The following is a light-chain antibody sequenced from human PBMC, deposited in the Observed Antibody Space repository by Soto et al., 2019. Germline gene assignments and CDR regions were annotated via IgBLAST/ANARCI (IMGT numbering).Light chain of an antibody. J-gene: IGLJ3*02. CDR3: SSYTTTTRL. CDR2: EVS. Sequence: QSALTQPASVSGSPGQSITISCTGTSSDLGSNNYVSWFQQRPGKAPTRIIYEVSNRPSGVSTHFSGSKSGNTASLTISGLLPEDEAEYYCSSYTTTTRLFGGGTKLTVL. V-gene: IGLV2-14*01. CDR1: SSDLGSNNY.